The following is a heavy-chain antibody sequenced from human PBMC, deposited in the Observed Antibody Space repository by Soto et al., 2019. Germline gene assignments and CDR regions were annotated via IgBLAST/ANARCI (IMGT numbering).Heavy chain of an antibody. V-gene: IGHV1-69*13. CDR2: IIPIFDTA. CDR1: GGTFSSYA. J-gene: IGHJ6*02. CDR3: ARHDCISSSCYYYYYYSMDV. Sequence: SVKVSCKTSGGTFSSYAISWVRQAPGQGLEWMGGIIPIFDTANYAQKFQGRVTITADESTSTAYMELSSLRSEDTAVYYFARHDCISSSCYYYYYYSMDVWGQGTTVTVSS. D-gene: IGHD2-2*01.